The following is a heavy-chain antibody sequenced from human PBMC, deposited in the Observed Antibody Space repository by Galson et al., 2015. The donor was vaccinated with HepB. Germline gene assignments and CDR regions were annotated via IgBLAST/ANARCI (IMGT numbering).Heavy chain of an antibody. Sequence: CAISGDSVSSYSAGWNWIRQSPSRGLKWLGRTYYRSKWYIDYAVSVNGRISITPDTSRNQFSLQLSSVTPEDTAIYYCAGGGLVRGALGWIDPWGPGILVTVSS. CDR3: AGGGLVRGALGWIDP. CDR2: TYYRSKWYI. D-gene: IGHD3-16*02. V-gene: IGHV6-1*01. CDR1: GDSVSSYSAG. J-gene: IGHJ5*02.